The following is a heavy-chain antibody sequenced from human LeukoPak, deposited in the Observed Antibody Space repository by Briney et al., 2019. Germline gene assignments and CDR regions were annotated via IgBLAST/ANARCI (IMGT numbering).Heavy chain of an antibody. CDR3: AGSSGYCSH. Sequence: SSETLSLTCAVYGGSFSGYYWSWIRQPPGKGLEWIGEINHSGSTNYNPSLKSRVTISVDTSKNQFSLKLSSVTAADTAVYYCAGSSGYCSHWGQGTLVTVSS. D-gene: IGHD3-22*01. V-gene: IGHV4-34*01. J-gene: IGHJ4*02. CDR2: INHSGST. CDR1: GGSFSGYY.